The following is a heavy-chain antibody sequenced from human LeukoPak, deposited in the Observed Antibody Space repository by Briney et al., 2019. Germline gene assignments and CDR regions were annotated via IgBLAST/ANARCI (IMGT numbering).Heavy chain of an antibody. CDR1: GYTFTGYY. D-gene: IGHD6-6*01. Sequence: EASVKVSCKASGYTFTGYYMHWVRQAPGQGLEWMGWINPNSGGTNYAQKFQGRVTMTRDTSISTAYMELSRLRSDDTAVYYCARGLLVAARDAFDIWGQGTMVTVSS. CDR2: INPNSGGT. J-gene: IGHJ3*02. CDR3: ARGLLVAARDAFDI. V-gene: IGHV1-2*02.